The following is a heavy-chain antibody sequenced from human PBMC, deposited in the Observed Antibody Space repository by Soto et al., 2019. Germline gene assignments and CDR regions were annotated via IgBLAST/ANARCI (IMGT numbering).Heavy chain of an antibody. Sequence: QITLKESGPTLVKPTQTLTLTCSFSGFSLSTSGVGVGWIRQPPGKALECLALIYWDDDKRYSPSLKSRLTITKDTSKNQLVLTMTNMDPVDTATYFCAHRLCDSSCYWDVGYFDYWGRGTLVTVSS. CDR2: IYWDDDK. V-gene: IGHV2-5*02. D-gene: IGHD3-22*01. CDR3: AHRLCDSSCYWDVGYFDY. J-gene: IGHJ4*02. CDR1: GFSLSTSGVG.